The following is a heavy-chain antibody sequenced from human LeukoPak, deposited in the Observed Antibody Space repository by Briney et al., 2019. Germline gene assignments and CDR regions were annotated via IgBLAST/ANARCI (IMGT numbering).Heavy chain of an antibody. D-gene: IGHD5-24*01. CDR3: VREDGYNQTPFDY. CDR2: IYHSGST. J-gene: IGHJ4*02. V-gene: IGHV4-38-2*02. CDR1: GYSISSGYY. Sequence: SETLSLTCTVSGYSISSGYYWGWIRQPPGEGLEWIGSIYHSGSTYYNPSLKSRVTMSVDTSKNQFSLKLSSVTAADTAVYYCVREDGYNQTPFDYWGQGTLVTVSS.